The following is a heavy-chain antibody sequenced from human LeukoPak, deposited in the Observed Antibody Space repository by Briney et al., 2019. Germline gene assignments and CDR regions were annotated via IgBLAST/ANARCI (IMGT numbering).Heavy chain of an antibody. V-gene: IGHV3-74*01. Sequence: GGSLRLSCAASGFTFRDFWMNWVRQAPGKGLVWVSRINSDGSNISYADSVKGRFTISRDNAKNTLYLQMNSLRGEDTAVYYCARSRYSTSSGGFDYWGQGILVTVSS. D-gene: IGHD6-6*01. J-gene: IGHJ4*02. CDR3: ARSRYSTSSGGFDY. CDR2: INSDGSNI. CDR1: GFTFRDFW.